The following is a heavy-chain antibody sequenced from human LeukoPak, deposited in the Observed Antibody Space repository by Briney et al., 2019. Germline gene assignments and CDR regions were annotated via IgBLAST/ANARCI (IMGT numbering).Heavy chain of an antibody. CDR1: GESFSGYY. V-gene: IGHV4-34*01. Sequence: SETLSLTCAVYGESFSGYYWNWIRQPSGKGLEWIGEINHSGSTNYNPSLKSRVTISVDTSKNQFSLKLSSVTAADTAVYYCARGIAARQKGDYYMDVWGKGTTVTVSS. CDR3: ARGIAARQKGDYYMDV. CDR2: INHSGST. J-gene: IGHJ6*03. D-gene: IGHD6-6*01.